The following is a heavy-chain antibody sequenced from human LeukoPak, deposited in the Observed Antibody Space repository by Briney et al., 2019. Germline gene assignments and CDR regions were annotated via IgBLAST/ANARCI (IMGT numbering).Heavy chain of an antibody. J-gene: IGHJ5*02. Sequence: ASVKVSCKVSGYTLTELSMHWVRQAPGKGLEWMGGFDPEDGETIYAQKFQGRVTMTEDTSTDTAYMELSSPRSEDTAVYYCATVVFGVVPARFDPWGQGTLVTVSS. CDR3: ATVVFGVVPARFDP. CDR1: GYTLTELS. V-gene: IGHV1-24*01. CDR2: FDPEDGET. D-gene: IGHD3-3*01.